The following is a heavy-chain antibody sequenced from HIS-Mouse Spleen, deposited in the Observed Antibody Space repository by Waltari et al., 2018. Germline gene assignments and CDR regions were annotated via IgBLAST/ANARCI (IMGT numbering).Heavy chain of an antibody. V-gene: IGHV3-74*01. J-gene: IGHJ3*02. CDR1: GFTFSSYW. Sequence: EVQLVESGGGLVQPGGSLRLSCAASGFTFSSYWMPWVPQGPGKGLVWVAPISSAGRSTSYADAVKGRFTISRDNAKNTLYLQMNSLRAEDTAVYYCARDLELDAFDIWGQGTMVTVSS. CDR3: ARDLELDAFDI. CDR2: ISSAGRST. D-gene: IGHD1-1*01.